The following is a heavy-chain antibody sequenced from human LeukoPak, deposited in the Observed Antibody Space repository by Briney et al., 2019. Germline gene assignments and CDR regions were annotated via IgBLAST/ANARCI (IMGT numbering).Heavy chain of an antibody. D-gene: IGHD3-22*01. CDR1: GGSISSYY. CDR2: IYTSGST. CDR3: ARDRYYYDSSGYSLFDY. V-gene: IGHV4-4*07. J-gene: IGHJ4*02. Sequence: PSETLSLTCTVSGGSISSYYWSWIRQPAGKGLEWIGRIYTSGSTNYNPSLKSRVTMSVDTSKNQFSLKLSPVTAADTAVYYCARDRYYYDSSGYSLFDYWGQGTLVTVSS.